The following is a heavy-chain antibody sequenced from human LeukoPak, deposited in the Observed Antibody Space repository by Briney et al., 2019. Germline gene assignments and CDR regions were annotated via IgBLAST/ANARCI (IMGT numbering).Heavy chain of an antibody. CDR1: GFTFSSYG. D-gene: IGHD7-27*01. CDR2: ISSDGSNK. Sequence: TGGSLRLSCAASGFTFSSYGMHWVRQAPGKGLEWVAVISSDGSNKHYADSVKGRFTISRDNAKNTLYLQMNSLRAEDTAVYYCAGDRMALGDYWGQGTLVTVSS. J-gene: IGHJ4*02. V-gene: IGHV3-30*03. CDR3: AGDRMALGDY.